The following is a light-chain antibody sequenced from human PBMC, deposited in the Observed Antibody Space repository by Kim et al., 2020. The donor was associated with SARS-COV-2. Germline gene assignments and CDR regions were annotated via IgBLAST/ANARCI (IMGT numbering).Light chain of an antibody. Sequence: EIVMTQSPATLSVSPGERATLSCRASQSISSNLAWYQQKPGHAPRLLIYGASTRATDIPARFSGSGSGTEFTLTISSLQSEDFAVYYCQQYNNWPITFGQGTRLEIK. CDR3: QQYNNWPIT. CDR2: GAS. J-gene: IGKJ5*01. CDR1: QSISSN. V-gene: IGKV3-15*01.